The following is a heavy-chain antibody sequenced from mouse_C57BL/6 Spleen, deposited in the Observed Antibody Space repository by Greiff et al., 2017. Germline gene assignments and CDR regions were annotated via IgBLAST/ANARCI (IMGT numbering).Heavy chain of an antibody. V-gene: IGHV3-6*01. D-gene: IGHD2-5*01. CDR1: GYSITSGYY. CDR2: ISYDGSN. J-gene: IGHJ3*01. Sequence: ESGPGLVKPSQSLSLTCSVTGYSITSGYYWNWIRQFPGNKLEWMGYISYDGSNNYNPSLKNRISITRDTSKNQFFLKLNSVTTEDTATYYCAIYSNYAWFAYWGQGTLVTVSA. CDR3: AIYSNYAWFAY.